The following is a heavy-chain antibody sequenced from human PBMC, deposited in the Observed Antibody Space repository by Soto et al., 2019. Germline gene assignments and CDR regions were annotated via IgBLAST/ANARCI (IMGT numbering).Heavy chain of an antibody. CDR2: IYYSGST. CDR3: ARPSGSYLYYFDY. V-gene: IGHV4-39*01. Sequence: PSETLSLTCTVSGGSISITSYYWGWIRQPPGKGLEWIGSIYYSGSTYYNPSLKSRATISVDTSKNQFSLKLSSVTAADTAVYYCARPSGSYLYYFDYWGQGTLVTVSS. CDR1: GGSISITSYY. J-gene: IGHJ4*02. D-gene: IGHD1-26*01.